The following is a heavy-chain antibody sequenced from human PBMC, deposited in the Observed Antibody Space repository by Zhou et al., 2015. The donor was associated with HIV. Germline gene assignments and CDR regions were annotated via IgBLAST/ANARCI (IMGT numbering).Heavy chain of an antibody. J-gene: IGHJ4*02. V-gene: IGHV1-69*06. D-gene: IGHD1-26*01. CDR3: TRGRWEVPDAY. CDR2: IIPIFHTP. Sequence: QVQLVQSGAEVKKPGSSVKVSCKASGGTFIHFGFNWVRQAPGQGLEWMGGIIPIFHTPNYAQKFQGRVTFTADSSTTTAYMELSGLTSEDTAMYYCTRGRWEVPDAYWGQGTLVTVSP. CDR1: GGTFIHFG.